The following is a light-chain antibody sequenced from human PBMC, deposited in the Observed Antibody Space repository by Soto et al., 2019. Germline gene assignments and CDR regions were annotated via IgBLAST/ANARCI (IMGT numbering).Light chain of an antibody. Sequence: SYELTQPPSVSVAPGKTARITCGGNNIGSKSVHWYQQKPGQAPVLVIYYDSDRPSGRPERFSGSNSGNTATLTISRVEAGDEAGYYCQVWDSSSDVVFGGGTQLTVL. V-gene: IGLV3-21*04. CDR1: NIGSKS. CDR2: YDS. J-gene: IGLJ2*01. CDR3: QVWDSSSDVV.